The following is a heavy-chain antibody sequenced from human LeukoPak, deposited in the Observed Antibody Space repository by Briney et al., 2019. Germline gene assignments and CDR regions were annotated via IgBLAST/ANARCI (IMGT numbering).Heavy chain of an antibody. J-gene: IGHJ6*02. CDR2: IYHSGST. V-gene: IGHV4-59*12. CDR3: ASRQHYYYYGMDV. Sequence: SETLSLTCTVSGGSISSYYWSWIRQPPGKGLEWIGYIYHSGSTYYNPSLKSRVTISVDRSKNQFSLKLSSVTAADTAVYYCASRQHYYYYGMDVWGQGTTVTVSS. CDR1: GGSISSYY. D-gene: IGHD5-18*01.